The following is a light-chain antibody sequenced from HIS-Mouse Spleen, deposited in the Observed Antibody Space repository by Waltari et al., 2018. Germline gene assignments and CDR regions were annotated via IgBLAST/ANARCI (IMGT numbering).Light chain of an antibody. Sequence: QSALTQPASVSGSPGQSLPISCTGTSSDVGGYNYVSWYQQHPGKTPKLMIYDVSNRPSGVSNRFSGSKSGNTASLTISGLQAEDEADYYCSSYTSSSTEVFGGGTKLTVL. J-gene: IGLJ2*01. CDR2: DVS. CDR1: SSDVGGYNY. CDR3: SSYTSSSTEV. V-gene: IGLV2-14*03.